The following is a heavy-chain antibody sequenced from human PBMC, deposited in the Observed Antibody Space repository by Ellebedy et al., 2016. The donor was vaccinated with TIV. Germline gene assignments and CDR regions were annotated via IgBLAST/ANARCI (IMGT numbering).Heavy chain of an antibody. CDR3: AHRPLSYSSSWYDGEFFDY. CDR1: GFSLSTRGVG. D-gene: IGHD6-13*01. CDR2: IYWNDDK. Sequence: SGPTLVKPTQTLTLTCTFSGFSLSTRGVGVGWIRQPPGKALEWLALIYWNDDKRYSPSLKTRLTITKDTSKNQVVLTMTNMDPVDTATYYCAHRPLSYSSSWYDGEFFDYWGQGTLVTVS. V-gene: IGHV2-5*01. J-gene: IGHJ4*02.